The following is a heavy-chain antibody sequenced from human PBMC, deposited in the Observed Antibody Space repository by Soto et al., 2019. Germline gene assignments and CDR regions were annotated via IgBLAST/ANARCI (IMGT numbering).Heavy chain of an antibody. CDR1: GFTFSSYD. Sequence: PGGSLRLSCSASGFTFSSYDMHWVRQGTGKCLEWVSAIGTTGDTYYAGSVKGRFTISRENAKNSLYLQMNSLRAGDTAIYFCARAIGPTLFDYWXQGTLVTVSS. V-gene: IGHV3-13*04. CDR3: ARAIGPTLFDY. J-gene: IGHJ4*02. CDR2: IGTTGDT. D-gene: IGHD3-22*01.